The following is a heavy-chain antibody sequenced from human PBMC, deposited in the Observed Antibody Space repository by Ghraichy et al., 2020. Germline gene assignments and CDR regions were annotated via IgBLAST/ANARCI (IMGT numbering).Heavy chain of an antibody. CDR1: GFIFGSYA. V-gene: IGHV3-23*01. CDR3: ATASGGDSYPN. Sequence: GGSLRLSCAGSGFIFGSYAMTWVRQAPGKGLDWVSSISGSGDTTYYADSVKGRFTISRDNSKNTLYLQMNSLRAEDTSVYYCATASGGDSYPNWGQRTLVTVSS. CDR2: ISGSGDTT. D-gene: IGHD2-21*02. J-gene: IGHJ4*02.